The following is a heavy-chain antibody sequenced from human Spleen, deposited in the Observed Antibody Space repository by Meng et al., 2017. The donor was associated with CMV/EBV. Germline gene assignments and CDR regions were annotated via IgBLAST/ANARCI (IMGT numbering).Heavy chain of an antibody. V-gene: IGHV4-39*07. CDR1: GGSVSSGSYY. J-gene: IGHJ4*02. CDR2: IHYRGSM. Sequence: SETLSLTCTVSGGSVSSGSYYWSWIRQPPGKGLEWIGSIHYRGSMFYNPSLKSRVTISVDTSKNQFSLRLSSVTAADTAVYYCARAGDCGNDCQFDYWGQGTLVTVSS. D-gene: IGHD2-21*01. CDR3: ARAGDCGNDCQFDY.